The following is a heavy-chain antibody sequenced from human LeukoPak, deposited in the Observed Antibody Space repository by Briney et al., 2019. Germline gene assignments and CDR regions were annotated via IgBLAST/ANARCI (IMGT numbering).Heavy chain of an antibody. D-gene: IGHD3-10*01. Sequence: GGSLRLSCVVSGIPFSDYYMNWIRQAPGKGLEWVAVISYDGSNKYYADSVKGRFTISRDNSKNTLYLQMNSLRAEDTAVYYCAKDQGFYGSGTMLWGQGTLVTVSS. CDR2: ISYDGSNK. V-gene: IGHV3-30*18. J-gene: IGHJ4*02. CDR3: AKDQGFYGSGTML. CDR1: GIPFSDYY.